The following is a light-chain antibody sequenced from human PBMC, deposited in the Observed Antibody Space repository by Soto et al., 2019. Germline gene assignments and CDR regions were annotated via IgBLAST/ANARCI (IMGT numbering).Light chain of an antibody. Sequence: DIQMTQSPSSLSASVGDRVTITCRASQGISYYLAWYQQKPGKVPKLLIYAASTLQSGVPSRFSGSGSGTDFTLTISILQPEDVATYYCQKYNSAPPFTFGPGTKVDIK. V-gene: IGKV1-27*01. J-gene: IGKJ3*01. CDR1: QGISYY. CDR2: AAS. CDR3: QKYNSAPPFT.